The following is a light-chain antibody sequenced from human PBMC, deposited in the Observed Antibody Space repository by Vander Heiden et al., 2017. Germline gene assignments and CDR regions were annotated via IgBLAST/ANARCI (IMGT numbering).Light chain of an antibody. CDR1: QSISTY. Sequence: DIQMTQSPSSLSASVGDRVTITCRASQSISTYLNWYHQKPGKAPKLLIYAASSSQSGVPSRFSGSGSGTDFTLTISSLQPEDCATYYWQQSYSMPITFGQGTRLEIK. CDR2: AAS. V-gene: IGKV1-39*01. CDR3: QQSYSMPIT. J-gene: IGKJ5*01.